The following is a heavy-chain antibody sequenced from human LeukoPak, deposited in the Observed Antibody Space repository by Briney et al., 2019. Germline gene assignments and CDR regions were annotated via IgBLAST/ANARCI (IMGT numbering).Heavy chain of an antibody. V-gene: IGHV3-30*18. J-gene: IGHJ4*02. CDR1: GFTFNTYA. D-gene: IGHD3-16*01. Sequence: GGSLRLSCAASGFTFNTYAMHWVRQAPGKGLEWVAMMSHDESYMHYAYSEKGRFSISRDTPKDTLYLQMDGRRTEDTAIYYCAKVMWPTGRGETFDNWGQGTLVTVSS. CDR2: MSHDESYM. CDR3: AKVMWPTGRGETFDN.